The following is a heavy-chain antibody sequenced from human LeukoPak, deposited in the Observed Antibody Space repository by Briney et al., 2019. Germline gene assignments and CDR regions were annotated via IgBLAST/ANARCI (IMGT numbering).Heavy chain of an antibody. J-gene: IGHJ4*02. V-gene: IGHV3-30-3*01. CDR1: GFTFSSYA. D-gene: IGHD3-9*01. CDR2: ISYDGSNK. CDR3: ARVSERYFDWLSPFDY. Sequence: GGSLRPSCAASGFTFSSYAMHWVRQAPGKGLEWVAVISYDGSNKYYADSVKGRFTISRDNSKNTLYLQMNSLRAEDTAVYYCARVSERYFDWLSPFDYWGQGTLVTVSS.